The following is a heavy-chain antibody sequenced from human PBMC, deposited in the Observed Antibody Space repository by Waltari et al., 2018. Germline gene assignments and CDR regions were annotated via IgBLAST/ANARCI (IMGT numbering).Heavy chain of an antibody. V-gene: IGHV5-51*01. Sequence: EVQLVQSGAEVKKPGESLKISCKGSGYSLTSPWIGWVRQMPGKGLEWSGINYPGDSDTRYSPSFQVQVTISADKSISTACLQWSSLKAAETAMYYCARRRDDIVGATWTDYWGQGTLVTVSS. D-gene: IGHD1-26*01. CDR3: ARRRDDIVGATWTDY. CDR1: GYSLTSPW. J-gene: IGHJ4*02. CDR2: NYPGDSDT.